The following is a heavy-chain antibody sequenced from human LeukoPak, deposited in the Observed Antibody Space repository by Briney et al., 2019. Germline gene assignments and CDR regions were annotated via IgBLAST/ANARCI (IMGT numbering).Heavy chain of an antibody. CDR3: ARTGITGTTPDY. CDR1: GGSISSSSYY. D-gene: IGHD1-7*01. Sequence: SETLSLTCTVSGGSISSSSYYWGWIRQPPGKGLEWIGYIYSSGSTNYNPSLKSRVTISVDTSKNQFSLKLSSVTAADTAVYYCARTGITGTTPDYWGQGTLVTVSS. V-gene: IGHV4-61*05. CDR2: IYSSGST. J-gene: IGHJ4*02.